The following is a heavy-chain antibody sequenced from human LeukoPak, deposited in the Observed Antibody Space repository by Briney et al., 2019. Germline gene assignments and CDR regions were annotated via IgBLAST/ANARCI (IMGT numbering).Heavy chain of an antibody. Sequence: SETLSLTCTVSGTSIRNYYWSWVRQSPGQGLEWLAYGHHTGSSNFSPPFRSRVTTSVVASRNQFSLRLTSMTAADTAVYYCAREKEGTDHDSTAAFHYWGQGILVIVSS. CDR2: GHHTGSS. CDR3: AREKEGTDHDSTAAFHY. CDR1: GTSIRNYY. J-gene: IGHJ4*02. D-gene: IGHD3-22*01. V-gene: IGHV4-59*01.